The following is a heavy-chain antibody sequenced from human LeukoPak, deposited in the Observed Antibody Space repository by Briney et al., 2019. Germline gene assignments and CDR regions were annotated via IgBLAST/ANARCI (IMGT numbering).Heavy chain of an antibody. J-gene: IGHJ6*03. CDR3: AADLRRGTAATPQDYYYMDV. CDR1: GFTFTSSA. D-gene: IGHD1-14*01. V-gene: IGHV1-58*01. CDR2: IVVGSGNT. Sequence: ASVKVSCKASGFTFTSSAVQWVRQARGQRLEWIGWIVVGSGNTNYAQKFQERVTITRDMSTSTAYMELSSLRSEDTAVYYCAADLRRGTAATPQDYYYMDVWGKGTTVTVSS.